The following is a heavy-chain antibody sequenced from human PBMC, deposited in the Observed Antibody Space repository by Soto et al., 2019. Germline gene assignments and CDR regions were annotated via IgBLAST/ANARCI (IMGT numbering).Heavy chain of an antibody. CDR3: ARSQGGSSSLDIYYYYYYGMDV. Sequence: QVQLVQSGAEVKKPGSSVQVSCKAPGGTFSSYAISWVRQAPGQGLEWLGGIIPIFGTANYAQKFQGRVTITADESTSTGYMELSSLRSEDTAVYYCARSQGGSSSLDIYYYYYYGMDVWGQGTTVTVSS. V-gene: IGHV1-69*01. CDR1: GGTFSSYA. CDR2: IIPIFGTA. D-gene: IGHD2-15*01. J-gene: IGHJ6*02.